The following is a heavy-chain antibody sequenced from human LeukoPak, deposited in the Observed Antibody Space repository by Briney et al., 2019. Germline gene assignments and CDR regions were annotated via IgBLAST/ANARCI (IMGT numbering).Heavy chain of an antibody. CDR2: IKKQGSEK. CDR1: GLSISSYW. J-gene: IGHJ3*02. Sequence: GGFLRLSCEASGLSISSYWMTWVRQAPGKGLEWVANIKKQGSEKYYVDSVKGRFTIARDNAKNSLYLQMNNLRAEDTAMYYCVRHAYYVFDIWGQGTMVTVSS. CDR3: VRHAYYVFDI. D-gene: IGHD3-10*01. V-gene: IGHV3-7*01.